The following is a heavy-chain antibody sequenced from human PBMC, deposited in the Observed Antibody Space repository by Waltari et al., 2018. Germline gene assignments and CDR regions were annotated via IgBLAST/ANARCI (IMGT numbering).Heavy chain of an antibody. D-gene: IGHD2-2*01. V-gene: IGHV1-69*01. CDR2: IIPIFGTA. CDR3: ARGPDIVVVPAARTYYYGMDV. Sequence: QVQLVQSGAEVKKPGSSVKVSCKASGGTFSSYAISWVRQAPGQGLAWMGGIIPIFGTANYAQKFQGRVTITADESTSTAYMELSSLRSEDTAVYYCARGPDIVVVPAARTYYYGMDVWGQGTTVTVSS. J-gene: IGHJ6*02. CDR1: GGTFSSYA.